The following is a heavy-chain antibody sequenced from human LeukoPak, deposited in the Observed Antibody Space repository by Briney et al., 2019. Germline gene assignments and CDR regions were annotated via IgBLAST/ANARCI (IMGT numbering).Heavy chain of an antibody. CDR2: INPNSGGT. V-gene: IGHV1-2*02. J-gene: IGHJ4*02. CDR1: GYTFTAYY. CDR3: ATLSAPPITMVRGVIISAYYFDY. Sequence: GASVKVSCKASGYTFTAYYMHWVRQAPGQGLEWVGWINPNSGGTNYAQKFQGRVTMTRDTSISTAYMELRRLRSDDTAVYYCATLSAPPITMVRGVIISAYYFDYWGQGTLVTVSS. D-gene: IGHD3-10*01.